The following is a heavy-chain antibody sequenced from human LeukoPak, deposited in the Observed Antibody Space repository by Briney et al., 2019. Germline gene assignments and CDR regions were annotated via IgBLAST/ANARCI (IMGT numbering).Heavy chain of an antibody. Sequence: WASVKVSCTASGYTFTGYYMHWVRQAPGQGLEWMGWINPNSGGTNYAQKFQGRVTMTRDTSISTAYMELSSLRSEDTAIYYCARIRDGYNDAYDLWGQGTVVTVPS. CDR3: ARIRDGYNDAYDL. D-gene: IGHD5-24*01. CDR2: INPNSGGT. V-gene: IGHV1-2*02. J-gene: IGHJ3*01. CDR1: GYTFTGYY.